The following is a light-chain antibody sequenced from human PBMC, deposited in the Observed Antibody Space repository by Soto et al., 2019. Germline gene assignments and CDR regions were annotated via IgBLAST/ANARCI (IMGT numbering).Light chain of an antibody. J-gene: IGKJ2*02. V-gene: IGKV1-39*01. Sequence: DIQMTQSPSSLSASVGDRVTITCRASQSISTYLNWYQQKVGKAPKLLIYAASSLQRGVPSRFSGSGSGTDFTLTISSLQPEDFATYSCQQRYSTPRTFGQGTKLEIK. CDR2: AAS. CDR3: QQRYSTPRT. CDR1: QSISTY.